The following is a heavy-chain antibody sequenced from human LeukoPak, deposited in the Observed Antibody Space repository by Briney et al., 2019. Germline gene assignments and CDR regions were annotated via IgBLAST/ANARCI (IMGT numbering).Heavy chain of an antibody. CDR3: ARGRSYDFWSGYPYYYYYGMDV. D-gene: IGHD3-3*01. CDR1: GGSFSGYY. V-gene: IGHV4-34*01. J-gene: IGHJ6*02. Sequence: SETLSLTCAVYGGSFSGYYWSWIRQPPGKGLEWIGEINHSGSTNYNPSLKSRVTISVDTSKNQFSPKLSSVTAADTAVYYCARGRSYDFWSGYPYYYYYGMDVWGQGTTVTVSS. CDR2: INHSGST.